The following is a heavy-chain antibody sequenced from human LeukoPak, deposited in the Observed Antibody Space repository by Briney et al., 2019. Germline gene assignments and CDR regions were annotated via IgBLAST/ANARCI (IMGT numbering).Heavy chain of an antibody. D-gene: IGHD3-16*02. Sequence: SETLSLTCTVSGGSISSSSYYWGWIRQPPGEGLEWIGSIYYSGSTYYNPSLKSRVTISVDTSKNQFSLKLSSVTAADTAVYYCASYHPPYRYYYYYYMDVWGKGTTVTVSS. CDR1: GGSISSSSYY. CDR2: IYYSGST. CDR3: ASYHPPYRYYYYYYMDV. J-gene: IGHJ6*03. V-gene: IGHV4-39*07.